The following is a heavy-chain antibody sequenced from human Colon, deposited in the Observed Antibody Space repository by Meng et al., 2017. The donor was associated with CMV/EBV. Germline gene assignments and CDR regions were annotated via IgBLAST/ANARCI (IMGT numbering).Heavy chain of an antibody. V-gene: IGHV1-18*01. CDR1: GYTITSYG. CDR3: AREGYWNYDSYFDN. J-gene: IGHJ4*02. CDR2: ISVYNGIT. Sequence: ASVKVSCKASGYTITSYGLSWVRQAPGQGLEWMGWISVYNGITSYAQKFQDRVTMTADTSTSTAYMEVRSLRSDDTAVYYCAREGYWNYDSYFDNWGQGTLVTVSS. D-gene: IGHD1-7*01.